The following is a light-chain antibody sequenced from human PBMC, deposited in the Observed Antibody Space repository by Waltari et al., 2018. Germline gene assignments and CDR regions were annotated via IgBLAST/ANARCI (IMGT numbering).Light chain of an antibody. CDR3: QSADDSGNHVL. CDR2: RNT. V-gene: IGLV3-25*03. CDR1: ELTEQY. Sequence: SPGLTHPPSVSVSPGQTAIITCSGSELTEQYIYWFQQKSGQAPVVVIRRNTGRPSGIPERFSASDSGTTGTLVISGVEAEDEADYYCQSADDSGNHVLFGGGTRLTVL. J-gene: IGLJ2*01.